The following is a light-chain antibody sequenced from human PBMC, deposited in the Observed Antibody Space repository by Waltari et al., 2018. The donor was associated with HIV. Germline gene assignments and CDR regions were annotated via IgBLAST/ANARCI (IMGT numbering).Light chain of an antibody. J-gene: IGLJ3*02. CDR2: LNSDGSH. Sequence: QLALTQSPSASASLGASVRLTCTLSSAQSSYSIAWHQQQPEKGPRFLMRLNSDGSHTRGDGIPDRFSGSASGAERYLTISSLQSEDEADYYCQSWDNGVRVFGGGTKLTVL. CDR3: QSWDNGVRV. V-gene: IGLV4-69*01. CDR1: SAQSSYS.